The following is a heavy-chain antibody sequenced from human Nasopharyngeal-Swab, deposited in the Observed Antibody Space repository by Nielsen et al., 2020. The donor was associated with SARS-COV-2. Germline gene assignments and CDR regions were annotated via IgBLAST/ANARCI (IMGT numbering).Heavy chain of an antibody. D-gene: IGHD6-13*01. Sequence: GSLRLSCAVSSGSISSDNWWSWVRQPPGKGLEWIGETYPSVSTNYSPSLKSRVTISVDKSKNQFSLRLSSVTAADTAVYYCAYGGSWYRLDYWGQGTLVTVSS. J-gene: IGHJ4*02. CDR3: AYGGSWYRLDY. CDR2: TYPSVST. CDR1: SGSISSDNW. V-gene: IGHV4-4*02.